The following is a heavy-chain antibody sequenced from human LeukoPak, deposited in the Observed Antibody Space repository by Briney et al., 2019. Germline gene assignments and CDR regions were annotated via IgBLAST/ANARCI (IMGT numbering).Heavy chain of an antibody. CDR1: GGSMTSYY. CDR2: IYYSGSI. D-gene: IGHD2-2*01. Sequence: SETLSLTCTVSGGSMTSYYWSWIRQPPGKGLEWIGYIYYSGSINYNPSLKRRVTISLDTSKNQFSLKLTSVTAEDTAVYYCARDRVPAADYWGRGTLVTVSS. J-gene: IGHJ4*02. CDR3: ARDRVPAADY. V-gene: IGHV4-59*01.